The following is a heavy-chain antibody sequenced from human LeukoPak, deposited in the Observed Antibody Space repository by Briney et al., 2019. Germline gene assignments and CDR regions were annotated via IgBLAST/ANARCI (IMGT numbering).Heavy chain of an antibody. D-gene: IGHD2-2*01. Sequence: PGGSLRLSCAASGFTFSTYSMNWVRQAPGKGLEWLSSISSSSSAIYYANSVQGRFTISRDNAKNSLYLQMNTLRAEDAAVYYCARDSVVPAAQSYYYYYYMDVWGKGTTVTVSS. CDR2: ISSSSSAI. CDR3: ARDSVVPAAQSYYYYYYMDV. V-gene: IGHV3-21*01. J-gene: IGHJ6*03. CDR1: GFTFSTYS.